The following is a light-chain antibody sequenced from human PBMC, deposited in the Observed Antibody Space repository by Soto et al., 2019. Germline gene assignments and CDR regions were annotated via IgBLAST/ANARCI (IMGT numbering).Light chain of an antibody. CDR2: AAS. Sequence: DIQLTQSPSFLSASVGDRVTITCRASQGIRSLLAWYQQKPGKAPKVLIYAASSLQSGVASRFSGSGSGTEFTLTISSLQPEDFATYYCQQLNSYPITFGQGTRLEIK. CDR1: QGIRSL. V-gene: IGKV1-9*01. J-gene: IGKJ5*01. CDR3: QQLNSYPIT.